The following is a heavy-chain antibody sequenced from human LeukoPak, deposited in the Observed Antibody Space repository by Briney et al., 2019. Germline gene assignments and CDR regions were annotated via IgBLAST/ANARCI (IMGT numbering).Heavy chain of an antibody. Sequence: GDSVKVSCKASGGTFSSYAISWVRQAPGQGLEWMGGIIPIFGTANYAQKFQGRVTITTDESTSTAYMELSSLRSEDTAVYYCAREDYGDFRLDYWGQGTLVTVSS. V-gene: IGHV1-69*05. J-gene: IGHJ4*02. CDR1: GGTFSSYA. D-gene: IGHD4-17*01. CDR2: IIPIFGTA. CDR3: AREDYGDFRLDY.